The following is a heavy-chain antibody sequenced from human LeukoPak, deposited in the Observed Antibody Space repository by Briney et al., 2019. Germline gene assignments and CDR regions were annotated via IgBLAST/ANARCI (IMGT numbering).Heavy chain of an antibody. J-gene: IGHJ6*03. Sequence: PGGSLRLSCAASGFTFSDYYMSWIRQAPGKGLEWVSSISSSSSYIYYADSVKGRFTISRDNAKNSLYLQMNSLRAEDTAVYYCARGGYYGGRFEPPYYYYYYMDVWGKGTTVTVSS. CDR3: ARGGYYGGRFEPPYYYYYYMDV. CDR2: ISSSSSYI. V-gene: IGHV3-11*06. D-gene: IGHD4-23*01. CDR1: GFTFSDYY.